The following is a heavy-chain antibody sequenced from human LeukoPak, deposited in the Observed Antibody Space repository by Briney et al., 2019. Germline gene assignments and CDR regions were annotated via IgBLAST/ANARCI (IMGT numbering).Heavy chain of an antibody. CDR3: AKPSMGYGYYYYMDV. V-gene: IGHV3-48*03. J-gene: IGHJ6*03. CDR2: ISSSGSVV. D-gene: IGHD5-18*01. CDR1: GFIFSRYE. Sequence: GGSLRLSCAASGFIFSRYEINWVRQAPGKGLEWVSYISSSGSVVYYADSVQGRFIISRDNAKNSLYLQMNSLRAEDTAVYYCAKPSMGYGYYYYMDVWGKGTTVTISS.